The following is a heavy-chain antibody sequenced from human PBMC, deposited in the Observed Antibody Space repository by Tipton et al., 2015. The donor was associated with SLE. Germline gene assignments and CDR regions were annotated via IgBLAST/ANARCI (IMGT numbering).Heavy chain of an antibody. Sequence: TLSLTCTVSGGSISNYYWNWIRQPAGKGLEWIGRMYTSGSTTYSPSLKSRVTMLEDTSKNQFSLKLSSVTAADTAVYYCVRADTVAFDIWGQGTRVTVSS. CDR1: GGSISNYY. V-gene: IGHV4-4*07. CDR3: VRADTVAFDI. J-gene: IGHJ3*02. CDR2: MYTSGST.